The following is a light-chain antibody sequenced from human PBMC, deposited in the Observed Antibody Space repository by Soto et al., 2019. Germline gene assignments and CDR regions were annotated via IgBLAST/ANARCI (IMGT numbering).Light chain of an antibody. Sequence: DIQMTQSPSTLSASVGDRVTITCRASQSVSSWLAWYQQKPGKAPNLLIYKASSLESGVPSRFSGSGSGTEFTLTTSSLQPDDCATYYCQQYDSYPLTFGGGTKVEIK. CDR1: QSVSSW. CDR3: QQYDSYPLT. V-gene: IGKV1-5*03. J-gene: IGKJ4*01. CDR2: KAS.